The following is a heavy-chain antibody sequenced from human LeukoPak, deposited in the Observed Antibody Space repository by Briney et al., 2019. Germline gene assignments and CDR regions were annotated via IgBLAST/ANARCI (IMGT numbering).Heavy chain of an antibody. Sequence: PGRSLRLSCAASGFTFSSYSMNWVRQAPGKGLEWVSSISSSSSYIYYADSVKGRFTISRDNAKNSLYLQMNSLRAEATAVYYCARDRRDAFDIWGQGTMVTVSS. V-gene: IGHV3-21*01. CDR1: GFTFSSYS. CDR3: ARDRRDAFDI. J-gene: IGHJ3*02. CDR2: ISSSSSYI.